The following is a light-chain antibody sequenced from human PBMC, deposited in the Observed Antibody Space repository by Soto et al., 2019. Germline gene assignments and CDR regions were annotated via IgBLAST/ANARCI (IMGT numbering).Light chain of an antibody. CDR1: SSNIGAGYD. CDR2: VSH. Sequence: QLVLTQPPSVSGAPGQRVTISCTGSSSNIGAGYDVQWYQQLPGTAPKLLIYVSHNRPSGVPDRFSGSKSGNSASLAITGLQAEDEADYYCQSYDTSLSGSFVFGTGTKVTVL. V-gene: IGLV1-40*01. CDR3: QSYDTSLSGSFV. J-gene: IGLJ1*01.